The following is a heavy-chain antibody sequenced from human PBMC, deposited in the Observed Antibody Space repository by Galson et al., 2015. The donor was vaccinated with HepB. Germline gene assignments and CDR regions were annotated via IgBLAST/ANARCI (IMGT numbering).Heavy chain of an antibody. CDR1: GFAVGDYV. J-gene: IGHJ4*02. Sequence: SLRLSCAASGFAVGDYVMSWFRQAPGKGPEWVGLIRSKLYGWKPESAASVKGRFIISRHDSRNTLYLQMSGLRAEDTALYYCVKDLFAGQSDYWGQGTLVTVSS. CDR2: IRSKLYGWKP. CDR3: VKDLFAGQSDY. D-gene: IGHD2-15*01. V-gene: IGHV3-49*03.